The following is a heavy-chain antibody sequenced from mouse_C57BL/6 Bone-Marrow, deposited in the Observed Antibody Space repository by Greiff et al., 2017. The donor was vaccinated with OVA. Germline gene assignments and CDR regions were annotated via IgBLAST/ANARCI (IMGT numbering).Heavy chain of an antibody. CDR1: GFTFSSYA. J-gene: IGHJ1*03. Sequence: EVQLVESGGGLVKPGGSLKLSCAASGFTFSSYAMSWVRQTPEKRLEWVATISDGGSYTYYPDNGKGRFTISRDNAKNNLYLQMSHLKSEDTAMYYCALDRTFVWGTGTTVTVSS. CDR2: ISDGGSYT. V-gene: IGHV5-4*01. CDR3: ALDRTFV.